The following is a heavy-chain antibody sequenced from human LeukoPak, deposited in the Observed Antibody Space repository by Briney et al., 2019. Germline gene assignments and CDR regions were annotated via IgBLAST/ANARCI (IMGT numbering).Heavy chain of an antibody. CDR1: GGSVSSGNNY. CDR2: IYYSGST. Sequence: SETLSLTCTVSGGSVSSGNNYWSWIRQPPGKGLEWIGYIYYSGSTNCNPSLKSRVTISVNTSKNQFSLNLSSVTAADTAVYYCARVKAAGDAFDIWGQGTMVIVSS. V-gene: IGHV4-61*01. D-gene: IGHD6-25*01. CDR3: ARVKAAGDAFDI. J-gene: IGHJ3*02.